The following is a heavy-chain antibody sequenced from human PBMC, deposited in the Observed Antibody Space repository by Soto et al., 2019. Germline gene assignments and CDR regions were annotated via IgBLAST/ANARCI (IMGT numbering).Heavy chain of an antibody. V-gene: IGHV2-5*02. CDR2: IYWDDDK. Sequence: QITLKESGPTLVKPTQTLTLTCTFSGFSLSTSGVGVGWIRQPPGKALEWLALIYWDDDKRYSPSLKSRLTITKDTSKNQVVLTMTNMDPVDTATYYCAHSPLVGYSSGWYLASYYFDYWGQGTLVTVSS. CDR3: AHSPLVGYSSGWYLASYYFDY. D-gene: IGHD6-19*01. J-gene: IGHJ4*02. CDR1: GFSLSTSGVG.